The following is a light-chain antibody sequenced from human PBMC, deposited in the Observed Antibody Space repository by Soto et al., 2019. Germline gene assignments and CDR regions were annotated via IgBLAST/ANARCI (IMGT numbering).Light chain of an antibody. V-gene: IGLV1-40*01. CDR3: QSYDSSLSGSRV. CDR2: HNS. CDR1: SSNIGAGYD. J-gene: IGLJ1*01. Sequence: QSVLTQPPSVSGAPGQRVTISCTGSSSNIGAGYDVHWYQQLPGTAPKLLIYHNSNRPSGVPDRFSGSKSGTSASLAITWLQAEDEADYYCQSYDSSLSGSRVFGTGTKVTVL.